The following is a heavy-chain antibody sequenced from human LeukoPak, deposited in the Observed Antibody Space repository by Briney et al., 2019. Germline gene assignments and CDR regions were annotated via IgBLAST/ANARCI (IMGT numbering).Heavy chain of an antibody. CDR1: GFTFGDYY. V-gene: IGHV3-11*04. CDR2: ISSSGSTI. CDR3: ATSGWYGYYYFDY. Sequence: GGSLRLSCAASGFTFGDYYMSWIRQAPGKGLEWVSYISSSGSTIYYADSVKGRFTISRDNAKNSLYLQMNSLRAEDTAVYYCATSGWYGYYYFDYWGQGTLVTVSS. D-gene: IGHD6-19*01. J-gene: IGHJ4*02.